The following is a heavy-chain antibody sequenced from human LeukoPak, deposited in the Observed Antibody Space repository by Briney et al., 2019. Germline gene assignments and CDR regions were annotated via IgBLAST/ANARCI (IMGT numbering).Heavy chain of an antibody. CDR1: GFTFSSYG. CDR2: ISYDGSNK. V-gene: IGHV3-30*03. D-gene: IGHD3-22*01. Sequence: GRSLRLSCAASGFTFSSYGMHWVRQAPGKGLEWVAVISYDGSNKYYAGSVKGRFTISRDNSKNTLYLQMNSLRAEDTAVYYCAVCSYDSSGYYYDWGQGTLVTVSS. J-gene: IGHJ4*02. CDR3: AVCSYDSSGYYYD.